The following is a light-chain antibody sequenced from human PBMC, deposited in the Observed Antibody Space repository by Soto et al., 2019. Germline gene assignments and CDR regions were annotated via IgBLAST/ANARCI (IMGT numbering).Light chain of an antibody. CDR2: GAS. Sequence: EIVMTQSPATLSVSQGERATLSCRASQSVSSNLAWYQQKPGQAPRLLIYGASTRATGIPARFSGSGSGTXXXXXXXXXXXXXXXXYYCQQYXXCPSITFGQGTRLEI. J-gene: IGKJ5*01. V-gene: IGKV3-15*01. CDR3: QQYXXCPSIT. CDR1: QSVSSN.